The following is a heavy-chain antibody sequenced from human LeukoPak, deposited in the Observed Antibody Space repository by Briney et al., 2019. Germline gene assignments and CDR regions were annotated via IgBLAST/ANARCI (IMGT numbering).Heavy chain of an antibody. V-gene: IGHV1-2*06. CDR3: ARGWSYDYVWGSFRYTNY. CDR2: INPNSGGT. D-gene: IGHD3-16*02. CDR1: GYTFTGYY. J-gene: IGHJ4*02. Sequence: ASVKVSCKASGYTFTGYYMHWVRQAPGQGLEWMGRINPNSGGTNYAQKFQGRVTMTRDTSISTAYMELSRLRSDDRAVYYCARGWSYDYVWGSFRYTNYWGQGTLVIVSS.